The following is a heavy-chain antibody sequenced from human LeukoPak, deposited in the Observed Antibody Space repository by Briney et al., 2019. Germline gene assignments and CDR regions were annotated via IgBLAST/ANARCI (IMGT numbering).Heavy chain of an antibody. Sequence: SETLSLTCTVSGGSINSNSYYWGWIRQPPGKGLEWIGSIYYSGSTNYNPSLKSRVTISVDTSKNQFSLKLSSVTAADTAVYYCARVGRKGEYGSGSYSPRFDPWGQGTLVTVSS. D-gene: IGHD3-10*01. CDR3: ARVGRKGEYGSGSYSPRFDP. V-gene: IGHV4-39*07. CDR2: IYYSGST. CDR1: GGSINSNSYY. J-gene: IGHJ5*02.